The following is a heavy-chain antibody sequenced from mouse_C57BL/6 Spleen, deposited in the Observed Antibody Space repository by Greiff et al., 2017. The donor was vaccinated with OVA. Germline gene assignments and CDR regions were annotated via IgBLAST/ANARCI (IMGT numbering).Heavy chain of an antibody. Sequence: EVKLQESGPGLVKPSQSLSLTCSVTGYSITSGYYWNWIRQFPGNKLEWMGYISYDGSNNYNPSLKNRISITRDTSKNQFFLKLNSVTTEETATYYCARRGYDVGWYFDVWGTGTTVTVSS. V-gene: IGHV3-6*01. CDR1: GYSITSGYY. J-gene: IGHJ1*03. CDR3: ARRGYDVGWYFDV. D-gene: IGHD2-2*01. CDR2: ISYDGSN.